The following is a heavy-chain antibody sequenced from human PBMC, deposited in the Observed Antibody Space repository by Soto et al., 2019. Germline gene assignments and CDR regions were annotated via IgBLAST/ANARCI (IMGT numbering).Heavy chain of an antibody. CDR2: IYYSGST. CDR3: AASGFWGGYYMNRWFDP. D-gene: IGHD3-3*01. J-gene: IGHJ5*02. CDR1: GGSVSSGSYY. Sequence: SETLSLTCTVSGGSVSSGSYYWSWIRQPPGKGLEWIGYIYYSGSTNYNPSLKSRVTISVDTSKNQFSLKLSSVTAADTAVYYCAASGFWGGYYMNRWFDPWGQGTLVTVSS. V-gene: IGHV4-61*01.